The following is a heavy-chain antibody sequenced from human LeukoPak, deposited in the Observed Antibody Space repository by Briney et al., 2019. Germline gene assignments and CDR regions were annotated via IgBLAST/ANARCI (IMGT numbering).Heavy chain of an antibody. CDR1: GFTFSDYN. J-gene: IGHJ4*02. CDR2: ISSSSTYI. V-gene: IGHV3-21*06. CDR3: ARDYYDSSGYYYNFDY. Sequence: GGSLRLSCAASGFTFSDYNMNWVRQAPGKGLEWVSVISSSSTYIYYADSVKGRFTISRDNAKNSLYLQMNSLRAEDTAVYYCARDYYDSSGYYYNFDYWGQGTLVTVSS. D-gene: IGHD3-22*01.